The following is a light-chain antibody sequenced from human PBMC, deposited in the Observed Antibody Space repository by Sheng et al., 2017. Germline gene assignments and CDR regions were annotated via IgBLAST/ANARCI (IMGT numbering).Light chain of an antibody. J-gene: IGLJ3*02. CDR1: SGHSRYA. CDR2: LNTDGSH. V-gene: IGLV4-69*01. Sequence: VLTQSPSASASLGASVKLTCTLSSGHSRYAIAWHQQQPEKGPRYLMKLNTDGSHDKGDGIPDRFSGSSSGAERYLTISSLQSEDEADYYCQTWGTGIVVFGGGTKLTVL. CDR3: QTWGTGIVV.